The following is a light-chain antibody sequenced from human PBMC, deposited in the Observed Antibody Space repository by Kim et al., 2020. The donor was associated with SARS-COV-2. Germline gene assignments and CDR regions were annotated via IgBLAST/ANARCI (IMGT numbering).Light chain of an antibody. CDR3: MQATHWPRT. CDR1: QSLVYRYENTY. Sequence: QPASISCRSSQSLVYRYENTYLYGFQQRRGQSPRRLIYKVSNRDSGVPDRFSGSGSGTDFTLKISTVEAEDVGVYYCMQATHWPRTFGQGTKLEI. V-gene: IGKV2-30*01. CDR2: KVS. J-gene: IGKJ2*01.